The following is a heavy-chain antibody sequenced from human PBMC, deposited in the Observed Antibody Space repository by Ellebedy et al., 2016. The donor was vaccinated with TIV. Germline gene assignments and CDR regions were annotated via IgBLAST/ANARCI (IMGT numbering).Heavy chain of an antibody. CDR1: GFTFSSFA. V-gene: IGHV3-23*01. D-gene: IGHD3-22*01. Sequence: GESLKISCAASGFTFSSFAMHWVRQAPGKGLEWLSVISGGGDNTYHADSVKGRFTLTRDNSRKMLYLQMDRLRAEDTAVYYCAKGTSSGFNYDRVGLEYWGQGTLVTVSS. J-gene: IGHJ4*02. CDR3: AKGTSSGFNYDRVGLEY. CDR2: ISGGGDNT.